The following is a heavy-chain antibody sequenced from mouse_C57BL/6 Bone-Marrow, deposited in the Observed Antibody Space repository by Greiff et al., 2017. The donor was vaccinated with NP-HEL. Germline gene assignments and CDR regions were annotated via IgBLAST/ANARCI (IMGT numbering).Heavy chain of an antibody. Sequence: VQLQQSGPELVKPGASVKISCKASGYTFTDYYINWVKQRPGLGLEWIGWIYPGSGNTKYNEKFKGKATLTVDTSSSTAYMQLSSLTSEDSAVYFCAREDYDYSVAYWGQGTSVTVSS. D-gene: IGHD2-4*01. J-gene: IGHJ4*01. V-gene: IGHV1-84*01. CDR2: IYPGSGNT. CDR1: GYTFTDYY. CDR3: AREDYDYSVAY.